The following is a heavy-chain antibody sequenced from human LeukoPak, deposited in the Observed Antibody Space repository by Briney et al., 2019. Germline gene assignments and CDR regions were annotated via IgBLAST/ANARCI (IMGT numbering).Heavy chain of an antibody. V-gene: IGHV4-59*01. CDR2: ICYSGST. Sequence: SETLSLTCTVSGDSISSYYWSWVRQPPGKGLKWIGYICYSGSTKYNPSLKSRVTISVDTSKNQFSLKLSSVTAADTAIYYCARDRQATTAYDAFDIWGRGTMVTVSS. J-gene: IGHJ3*02. CDR3: ARDRQATTAYDAFDI. D-gene: IGHD4-17*01. CDR1: GDSISSYY.